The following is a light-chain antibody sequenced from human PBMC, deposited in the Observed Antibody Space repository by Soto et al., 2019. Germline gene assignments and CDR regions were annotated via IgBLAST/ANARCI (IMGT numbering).Light chain of an antibody. J-gene: IGKJ2*01. V-gene: IGKV3-20*01. CDR1: QSVSSRY. CDR3: QQYGSSPPYT. CDR2: GAS. Sequence: EIVLTQSPGTLSLSPGERATLSCRASQSVSSRYLAWYQQKPGQAPRLLMYGASSRATGIPDRFSGSGSGTEFTLTISRLEPEDFAVYYCQQYGSSPPYTFGQGTKLEIK.